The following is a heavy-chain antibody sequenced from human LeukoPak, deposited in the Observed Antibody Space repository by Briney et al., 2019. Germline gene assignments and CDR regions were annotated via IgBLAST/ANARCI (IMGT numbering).Heavy chain of an antibody. V-gene: IGHV3-23*01. CDR1: GFTFSSYA. CDR2: ISGSGGST. CDR3: AKRRFGGWYTHVENYFDY. Sequence: GGSLRLSCAASGFTFSSYAMSWVRQAPGKGLEWVSAISGSGGSTYYADSVKGRFTISRDNSKNTLYLQMNSLRAEDTAVYYCAKRRFGGWYTHVENYFDYWGQGTLVTVSS. D-gene: IGHD6-19*01. J-gene: IGHJ4*02.